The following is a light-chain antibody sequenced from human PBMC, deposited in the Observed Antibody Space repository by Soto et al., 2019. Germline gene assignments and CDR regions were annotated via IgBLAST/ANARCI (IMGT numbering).Light chain of an antibody. CDR2: QAS. Sequence: DIQMTQSPSTLSASIGDRVTITCRASQNINTCLAWYQQKPGKAPKPLIYQASSLESGVPSRFSGSGSGTEFTLAISCLQPDDFATYYCQQYKNYPYTFGQGTNLENK. V-gene: IGKV1-5*03. CDR1: QNINTC. J-gene: IGKJ2*01. CDR3: QQYKNYPYT.